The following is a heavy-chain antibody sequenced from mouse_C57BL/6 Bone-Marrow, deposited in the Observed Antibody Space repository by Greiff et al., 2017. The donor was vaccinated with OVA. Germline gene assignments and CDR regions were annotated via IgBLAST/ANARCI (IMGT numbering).Heavy chain of an antibody. CDR3: ARDYYGSSGWYFDV. CDR2: SRNKANDYTT. V-gene: IGHV7-1*01. Sequence: EVMLVESGGGLVQSGRSLRLSCATSGFTFSDFYMEWVRQAPGKGLEWIAASRNKANDYTTEYSASVKGRFIVSRDTSQSILYLQMNALRAEDTAIYYCARDYYGSSGWYFDVWGTGTTVTVSS. CDR1: GFTFSDFY. D-gene: IGHD1-1*01. J-gene: IGHJ1*03.